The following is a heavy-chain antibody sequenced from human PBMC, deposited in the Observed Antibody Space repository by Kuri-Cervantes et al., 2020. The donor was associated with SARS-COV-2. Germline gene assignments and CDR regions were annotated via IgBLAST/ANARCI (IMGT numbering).Heavy chain of an antibody. V-gene: IGHV3-73*01. J-gene: IGHJ4*02. CDR1: GFTFSGSA. CDR3: ARAGDITMIVEYYFDY. D-gene: IGHD3-22*01. CDR2: IRSKANSYAT. Sequence: GESLKISCAASGFTFSGSAMHWVRQASGKGLEWVGRIRSKANSYATAYAASVKGRFTISRDDSKNTAYLQMNSLRAEDTAVYYCARAGDITMIVEYYFDYWGQGTLVTVSS.